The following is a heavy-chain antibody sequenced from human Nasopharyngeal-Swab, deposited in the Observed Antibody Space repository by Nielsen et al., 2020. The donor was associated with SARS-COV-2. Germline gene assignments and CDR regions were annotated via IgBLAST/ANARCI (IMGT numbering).Heavy chain of an antibody. CDR2: MNPNSGNT. CDR3: ARGPTKGYCSGGSCYFSGGMDV. Sequence: ASVKVSCKASGYTFTSYDINWVRQATGQGLEWMGWMNPNSGNTGYAQKFQGRVTMTRNTSISTVYMELSSLRSEDTAVYYCARGPTKGYCSGGSCYFSGGMDVWGQGTTVTVSS. V-gene: IGHV1-8*01. J-gene: IGHJ6*02. D-gene: IGHD2-15*01. CDR1: GYTFTSYD.